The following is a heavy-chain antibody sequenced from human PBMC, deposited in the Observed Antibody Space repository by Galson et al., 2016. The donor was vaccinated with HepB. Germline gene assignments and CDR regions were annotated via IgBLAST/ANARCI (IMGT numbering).Heavy chain of an antibody. CDR3: AKGAGVVTVYYYYGMDV. CDR1: GFTFSSYA. D-gene: IGHD2-21*02. CDR2: ISGRGVST. Sequence: SLRLSCAASGFTFSSYAMSWVRQAPGKGLEWVSAISGRGVSTYYADSVKGRFTISRDNSKNTLYLQMNSLRAEDTAVYYCAKGAGVVTVYYYYGMDVWGQGTTVTVSS. J-gene: IGHJ6*02. V-gene: IGHV3-23*01.